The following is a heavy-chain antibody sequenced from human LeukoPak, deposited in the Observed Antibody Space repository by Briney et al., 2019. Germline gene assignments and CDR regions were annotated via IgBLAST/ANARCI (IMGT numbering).Heavy chain of an antibody. J-gene: IGHJ4*02. CDR1: GXTFSIYA. CDR3: AKRWYDSSGHSDY. Sequence: TGGSLRLSCAASGXTFSIYAVSWVRQAPGKGLEWVSVISGSAGSTYYADSVKGRFTISRDNSKNTLYLQMNSLRAEDTAVYYCAKRWYDSSGHSDYWGQGTLVTVSS. V-gene: IGHV3-23*01. CDR2: ISGSAGST. D-gene: IGHD3-22*01.